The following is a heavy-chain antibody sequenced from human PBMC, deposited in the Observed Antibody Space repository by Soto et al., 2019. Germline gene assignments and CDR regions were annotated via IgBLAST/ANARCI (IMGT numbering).Heavy chain of an antibody. D-gene: IGHD3-22*01. CDR1: GYTFTSYD. CDR3: ARPYYYDSSGYYSSGAFDI. V-gene: IGHV1-8*01. Sequence: ASVKVSCKASGYTFTSYDINWVREATGQGLEWMGWMNPNSGNTGYAQKFQGRVTMTRNTSISTAYMELSSLRSEDTAVYYCARPYYYDSSGYYSSGAFDIWGQGTMVTVSS. CDR2: MNPNSGNT. J-gene: IGHJ3*02.